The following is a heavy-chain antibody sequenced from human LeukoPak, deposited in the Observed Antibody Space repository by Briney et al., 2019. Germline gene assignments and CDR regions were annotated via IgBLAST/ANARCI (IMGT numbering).Heavy chain of an antibody. D-gene: IGHD6-13*01. CDR3: ARETKIISSSWYYNWFDP. CDR2: INPNSGDT. V-gene: IGHV1-2*02. Sequence: GASVKVSCKASGYTFTGYYMHWVRQAPGQGLEWMGWINPNSGDTNYAQKFQGRVTMTRDTSISTAYMELSRLRSDDTAVYYCARETKIISSSWYYNWFDPWGQGTLVTVSS. CDR1: GYTFTGYY. J-gene: IGHJ5*02.